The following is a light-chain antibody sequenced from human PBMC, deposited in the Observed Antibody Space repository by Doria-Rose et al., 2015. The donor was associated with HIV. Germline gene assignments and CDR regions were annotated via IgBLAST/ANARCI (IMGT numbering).Light chain of an antibody. CDR3: QQYYDTSS. J-gene: IGKJ3*01. Sequence: TQPPESPGMSLGERATLNCKSNQSLLYTSKNYLAWYQQKPGQPPKLLIYWASTRQSGVPARFSGSGSGPDFTLTISSLEAEDVAVYYCQQYYDTSSFGPGTTVDIK. CDR1: QSLLYTSKNY. CDR2: WAS. V-gene: IGKV4-1*01.